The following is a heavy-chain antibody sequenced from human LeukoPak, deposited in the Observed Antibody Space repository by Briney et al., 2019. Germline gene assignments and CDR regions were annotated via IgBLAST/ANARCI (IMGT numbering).Heavy chain of an antibody. CDR1: GFTFSSYA. CDR2: ISGSGGST. V-gene: IGHV3-23*01. D-gene: IGHD3-10*01. J-gene: IGHJ6*04. CDR3: AKPHYYGSGSYSYYYGMDV. Sequence: GGSLRLSCAASGFTFSSYAMSWVRQAPRKGLEWVSAISGSGGSTYYADSVKGRFTISRDNSKNTLYLQMNSLRAEDTAVYYCAKPHYYGSGSYSYYYGMDVWGKGTTVTVSS.